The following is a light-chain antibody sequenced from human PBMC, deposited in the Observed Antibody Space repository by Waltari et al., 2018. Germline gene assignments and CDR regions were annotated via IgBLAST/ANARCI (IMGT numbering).Light chain of an antibody. CDR3: HHSDSLPYS. J-gene: IGKJ2*03. Sequence: EIVLTQSPDSQSVTLKEKVTITCRASHSIGGRLHWYQQKPDQSPKILIRYASQSFSGVPSRFSGSGSGTDFALTIDGLEAEDAATYYCHHSDSLPYSFGQGTKLEIK. CDR2: YAS. V-gene: IGKV6-21*01. CDR1: HSIGGR.